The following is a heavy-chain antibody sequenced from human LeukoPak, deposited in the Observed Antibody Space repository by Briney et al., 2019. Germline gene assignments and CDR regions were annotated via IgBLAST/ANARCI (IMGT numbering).Heavy chain of an antibody. V-gene: IGHV3-23*01. CDR3: AKVSGHGDYVSATDY. Sequence: GGSLSLSCAVSGLTFSSYAMSWVRQAPGKGLEWVSAISGSGGSTYYADSVKGRFTISRDNSKNTLYLQINSLRAEDTAVYYCAKVSGHGDYVSATDYWGQGTLVTVSS. D-gene: IGHD4-17*01. CDR2: ISGSGGST. CDR1: GLTFSSYA. J-gene: IGHJ4*02.